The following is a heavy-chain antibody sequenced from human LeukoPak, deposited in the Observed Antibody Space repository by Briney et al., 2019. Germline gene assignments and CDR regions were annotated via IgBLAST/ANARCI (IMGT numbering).Heavy chain of an antibody. CDR1: GFTFSSNA. V-gene: IGHV3-30*04. CDR2: TSYDERNK. Sequence: PGRSLRLSCAASGFTFSSNAMHWVRQAPGKGLEWVAATSYDERNKYYGGSVRGRFTISRDNSKNTLYLQMNSLRVEDTALYYCARGWDNNDSSGYSAWGQGTLVTVSS. CDR3: ARGWDNNDSSGYSA. D-gene: IGHD3-22*01. J-gene: IGHJ4*02.